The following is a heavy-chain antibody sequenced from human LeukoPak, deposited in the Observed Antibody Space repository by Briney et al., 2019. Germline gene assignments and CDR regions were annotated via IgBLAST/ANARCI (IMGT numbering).Heavy chain of an antibody. CDR2: IRFDGSNK. D-gene: IGHD3-10*01. Sequence: GGSLRLSCAASGFIFSDHGMHWVRQAPGKGLEWVAFIRFDGSNKYYGDSVKGRFTIFRDNSMNTLYLQMNSLRAEDTAVYYCAGDKGNYNYYYSYYVDVWGKGTTVIVSS. V-gene: IGHV3-30*02. J-gene: IGHJ6*03. CDR3: AGDKGNYNYYYSYYVDV. CDR1: GFIFSDHG.